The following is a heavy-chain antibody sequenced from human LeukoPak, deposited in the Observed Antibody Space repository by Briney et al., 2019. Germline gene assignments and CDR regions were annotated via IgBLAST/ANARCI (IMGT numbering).Heavy chain of an antibody. CDR1: GGSITSSYY. D-gene: IGHD1-26*01. Sequence: SQTLSLTCTVSGGSITSSYYWSWIRPPAGKGLEWIGRIYTSGSTNYNPSLKGRVTISVDTSKNQFSLKLGSVTAADTAVYYCARGSGSTDDYWGQGTLVTVSS. V-gene: IGHV4-61*02. CDR2: IYTSGST. CDR3: ARGSGSTDDY. J-gene: IGHJ4*02.